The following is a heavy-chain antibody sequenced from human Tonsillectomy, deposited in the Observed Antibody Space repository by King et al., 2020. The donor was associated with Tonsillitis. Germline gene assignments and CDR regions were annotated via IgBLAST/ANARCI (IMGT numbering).Heavy chain of an antibody. D-gene: IGHD2-2*01. Sequence: EVQLVESGGGLVQPGRSLRLSCAASGFTFDDYAMHWVRQAQGKGLEWVSGMSWNRGRIGYADSAKGRFTISRDNAKNSLYLQMNSLRDEDTALYYCAKDSLGYASSQVFDYWGQGTLVTVSS. V-gene: IGHV3-9*01. CDR3: AKDSLGYASSQVFDY. CDR2: MSWNRGRI. J-gene: IGHJ4*02. CDR1: GFTFDDYA.